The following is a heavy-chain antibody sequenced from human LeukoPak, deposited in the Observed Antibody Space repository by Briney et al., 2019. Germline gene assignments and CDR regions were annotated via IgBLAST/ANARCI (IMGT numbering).Heavy chain of an antibody. J-gene: IGHJ3*02. CDR3: ARNLWFGESSDAFYI. D-gene: IGHD3-10*01. CDR1: GGSISSSSYY. Sequence: SETLSLTCTVSGGSISSSSYYWGWIRQPPGKGLEWIGSIYYSGSTYYNPSLKSRVTISVDTSKNQFSLRLTSVTAADTAVYYCARNLWFGESSDAFYIWGQGTMVTVSS. V-gene: IGHV4-39*07. CDR2: IYYSGST.